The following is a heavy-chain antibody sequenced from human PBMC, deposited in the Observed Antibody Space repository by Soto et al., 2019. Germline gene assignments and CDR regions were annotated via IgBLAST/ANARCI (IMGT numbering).Heavy chain of an antibody. D-gene: IGHD4-17*01. CDR3: ARGPSYSDSYFDY. Sequence: GGSLRLSCTASGFTFSNYAMDWVRQPPGKGLQWLAVISYDGNNKYYADSVEGRFTISRDNSKNTVYLQMNSLRLEDTAVYYCARGPSYSDSYFDYWGQGTLVTVSS. V-gene: IGHV3-30*03. CDR2: ISYDGNNK. J-gene: IGHJ4*02. CDR1: GFTFSNYA.